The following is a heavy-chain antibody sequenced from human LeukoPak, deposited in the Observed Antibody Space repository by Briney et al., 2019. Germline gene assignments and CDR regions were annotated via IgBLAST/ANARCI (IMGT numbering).Heavy chain of an antibody. CDR3: ARASDYYDSTYAFDI. CDR2: IYYSGST. V-gene: IGHV4-59*01. J-gene: IGHJ3*02. D-gene: IGHD3-22*01. Sequence: PSETLSLTCTVSGGSISSYYWSWIRQPPGKGLEWIGYIYYSGSTNYNPSPKSRVTISVDTSKNQFSLKLSTVTAADTAVYYCARASDYYDSTYAFDIWGQGTMVTVSS. CDR1: GGSISSYY.